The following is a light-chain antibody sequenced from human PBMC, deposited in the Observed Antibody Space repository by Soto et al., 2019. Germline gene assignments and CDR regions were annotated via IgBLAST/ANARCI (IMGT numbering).Light chain of an antibody. V-gene: IGLV4-69*01. J-gene: IGLJ2*01. CDR3: QTWGTGIVV. CDR1: SGHSSYA. CDR2: LNGDGSH. Sequence: QPVLTQSPSASASLGASVKLTCTLSSGHSSYAIAWHQQQPERGPRYLMKLNGDGSHSKGDGVPARFSGSSSGAERYLTISSLQSEDEADYYCQTWGTGIVVFGGGTKLTVL.